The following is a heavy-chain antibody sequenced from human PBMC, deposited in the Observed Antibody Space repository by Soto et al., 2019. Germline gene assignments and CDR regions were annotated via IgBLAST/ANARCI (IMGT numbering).Heavy chain of an antibody. CDR1: GGTFSSYA. D-gene: IGHD3-10*01. CDR3: ARELRESLFESPFDY. V-gene: IGHV1-69*01. Sequence: QVQLVQSGAEVKKPGSSVKVSCTASGGTFSSYAISWVRQAPGQGLEWMGGIIPIFGTANYTQKFQGRVTITADESTSTAYMELSSLRSEDTAVYYCARELRESLFESPFDYWGQGTLVTVSS. J-gene: IGHJ4*02. CDR2: IIPIFGTA.